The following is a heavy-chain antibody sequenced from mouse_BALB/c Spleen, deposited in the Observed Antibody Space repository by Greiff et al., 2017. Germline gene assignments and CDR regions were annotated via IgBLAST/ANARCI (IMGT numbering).Heavy chain of an antibody. V-gene: IGHV5-6-5*01. Sequence: EVQLVESGGGLVQPGGSRKLSCAASGFTFSSYAMSWVRQTPEKRLEWVASISSGGSTYYPDSVKGRFTISRDNARNILYLQMSSLRSEDTAMYYCARGLRGYDAMDYWGQGTSVTVSS. CDR3: ARGLRGYDAMDY. D-gene: IGHD3-1*01. CDR1: GFTFSSYA. J-gene: IGHJ4*01. CDR2: ISSGGST.